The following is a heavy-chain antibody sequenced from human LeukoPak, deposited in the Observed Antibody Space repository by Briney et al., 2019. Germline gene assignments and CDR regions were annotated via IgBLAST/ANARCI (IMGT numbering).Heavy chain of an antibody. D-gene: IGHD3-22*01. CDR3: AGKNYDSSCYYNRGFFEY. V-gene: IGHV3-33*07. Sequence: GGSLRLSCAASGFTFSSFDMFWVRQAPAKGLERVAVIWYDGTNKFYADSVKGRFTISRDNSKNTLHLQMNSLRADDTAVYYCAGKNYDSSCYYNRGFFEYWGQGTLVTVSS. CDR2: IWYDGTNK. J-gene: IGHJ4*02. CDR1: GFTFSSFD.